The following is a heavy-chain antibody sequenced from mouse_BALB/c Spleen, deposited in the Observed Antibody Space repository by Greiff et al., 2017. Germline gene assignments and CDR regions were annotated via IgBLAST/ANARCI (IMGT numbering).Heavy chain of an antibody. V-gene: IGHV1-18*01. D-gene: IGHD1-1*01. CDR1: GYTFTDYN. CDR3: ARATTVVATYYYAMDY. Sequence: EVQLQQSGPELVKPGASVKIPCKASGYTFTDYNMDWVKQSHGKSLEWIGDINPNNGGTIYNQKFKGKATLTVDKSSSTAYMELSSLTSEDSAVYYCARATTVVATYYYAMDYWGQGTSVTVSS. J-gene: IGHJ4*01. CDR2: INPNNGGT.